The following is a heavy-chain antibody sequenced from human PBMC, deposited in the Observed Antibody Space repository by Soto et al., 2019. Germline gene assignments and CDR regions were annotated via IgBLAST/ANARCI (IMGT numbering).Heavy chain of an antibody. D-gene: IGHD2-8*01. CDR1: GFTFSSYA. CDR2: ISYDGSNK. V-gene: IGHV3-30-3*01. J-gene: IGHJ6*02. Sequence: GGSLRLSCAASGFTFSSYAMHWVRQAPGKGLEWVAVISYDGSNKYYADSVKGRFTISRDNSKNTLYLQMNSLRAEDTAVYYCARAEGFLMVYAGYYGMDVWGQGTTVTVSS. CDR3: ARAEGFLMVYAGYYGMDV.